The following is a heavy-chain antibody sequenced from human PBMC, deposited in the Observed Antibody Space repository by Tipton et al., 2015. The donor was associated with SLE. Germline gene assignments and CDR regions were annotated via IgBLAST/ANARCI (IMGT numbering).Heavy chain of an antibody. CDR3: ARSYSSSRGYYYYYYMDV. CDR2: IYYSGST. CDR1: GGSISSYY. J-gene: IGHJ6*03. V-gene: IGHV4-59*01. D-gene: IGHD6-13*01. Sequence: LRLSCTVSGGSISSYYWSWIRQPPGKGLEWIGYIYYSGSTNYNPSLKSRVTISVDTSKNQFSLKLSSVTAADTAVYYCARSYSSSRGYYYYYYMDVWGKGTTVTVSS.